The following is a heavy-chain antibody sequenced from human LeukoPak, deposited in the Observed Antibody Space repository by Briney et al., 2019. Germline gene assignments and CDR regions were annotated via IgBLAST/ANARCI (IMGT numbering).Heavy chain of an antibody. CDR2: IYHSGST. D-gene: IGHD2-2*02. CDR3: AREVVVPAAIWARDRGYFDY. V-gene: IGHV4-30-2*01. J-gene: IGHJ4*02. Sequence: PSETLSLTCAVSGGSISSGGYSWSWIRQPPGKGLEWIGYIYHSGSTYYNPSLKSRVTISVDRSKNQFSLKLSSVTAADTAVYYCAREVVVPAAIWARDRGYFDYWGQGTLVTVSS. CDR1: GGSISSGGYS.